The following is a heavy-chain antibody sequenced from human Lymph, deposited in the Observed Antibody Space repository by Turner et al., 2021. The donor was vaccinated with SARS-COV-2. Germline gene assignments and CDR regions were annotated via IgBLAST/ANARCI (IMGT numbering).Heavy chain of an antibody. CDR3: ARETVNNWVDP. Sequence: QVHLQESGPRLVKPLETLSLTCTVSCGSMNSNYWSWIRQPPGKRLEWIGYIYYRGSTNYNPSLESRVTISVDTSRNQFSLNLTSVTAADTAIYYGARETVNNWVDPWGQGTLVTVSS. J-gene: IGHJ5*02. CDR2: IYYRGST. D-gene: IGHD2-21*02. CDR1: CGSMNSNY. V-gene: IGHV4-59*01.